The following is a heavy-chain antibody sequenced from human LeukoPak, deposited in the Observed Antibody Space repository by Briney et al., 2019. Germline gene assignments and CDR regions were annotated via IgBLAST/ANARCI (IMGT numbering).Heavy chain of an antibody. D-gene: IGHD3-10*01. V-gene: IGHV4-34*01. CDR3: ARDAKYYFGSRTYFFFEY. Sequence: SETLSLTCAVYGGSFSGHYWSWIRQPPGKGLEWIGEINHSGSTNYNPSLKSRVTISLDTSKNQFSLKLSSVTAADTAIYYCARDAKYYFGSRTYFFFEYWGQGTLLTVSS. J-gene: IGHJ4*02. CDR2: INHSGST. CDR1: GGSFSGHY.